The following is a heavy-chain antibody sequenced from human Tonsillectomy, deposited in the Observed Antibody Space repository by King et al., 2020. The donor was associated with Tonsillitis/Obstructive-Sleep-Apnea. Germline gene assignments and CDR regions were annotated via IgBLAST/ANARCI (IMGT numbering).Heavy chain of an antibody. CDR3: SRDTGRHLLFPHFDF. CDR2: ISSSRNFL. J-gene: IGHJ4*02. CDR1: GFTFRNYD. Sequence: VQLVESGGGLVRPGGSLTLSCVASGFTFRNYDITWVRQAPGKGLEWVSSISSSRNFLYYADSLKGRVTISRDNAKNSVYLQMSSLRDEDTAVYFCSRDTGRHLLFPHFDFWGQGTLVIVSS. D-gene: IGHD2-21*01. V-gene: IGHV3-21*01.